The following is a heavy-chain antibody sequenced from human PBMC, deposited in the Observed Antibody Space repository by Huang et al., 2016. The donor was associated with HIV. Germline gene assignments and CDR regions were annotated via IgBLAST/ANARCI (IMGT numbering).Heavy chain of an antibody. J-gene: IGHJ4*02. V-gene: IGHV1-69*13. D-gene: IGHD5-18*01. CDR1: GGTVSSFS. CDR2: ISPVHDTT. Sequence: QVQLVQSGAEMKKSGSSVKVSCKASGGTVSSFSFTWVRQAPGHGLEWMGGISPVHDTTDLAQKCRGRVTLTSDESTNTAFMELSGLTSQDTAVYYCARGVGNSNRCFDIWGQGTLVTVSP. CDR3: ARGVGNSNRCFDI.